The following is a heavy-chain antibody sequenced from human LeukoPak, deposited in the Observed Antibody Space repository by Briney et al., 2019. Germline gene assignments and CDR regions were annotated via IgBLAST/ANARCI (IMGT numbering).Heavy chain of an antibody. CDR1: GGTFSSYA. V-gene: IGHV1-46*01. Sequence: ASVKVSCKASGGTFSSYAISWVRQAPGQGLEWMGIINPSGGSTSYAQKFQGRVTMTRDTSTSTVYMELSSLRSEDTAVYYCARDSGLSSSSGFDYWGQGTLVTVSS. CDR3: ARDSGLSSSSGFDY. CDR2: INPSGGST. D-gene: IGHD6-6*01. J-gene: IGHJ4*02.